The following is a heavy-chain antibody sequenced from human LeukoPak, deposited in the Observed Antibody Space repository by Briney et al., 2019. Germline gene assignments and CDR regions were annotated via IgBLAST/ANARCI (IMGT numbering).Heavy chain of an antibody. Sequence: GGSLRLSCAASGFTFSSYEMDWVRQAPGKGLEWVSYISSTGSNIYYAGSVKGRFTISRDNAKNSLYLQMNSLRADDTAVYYCARAEYGHYWGQGTLVTVSS. V-gene: IGHV3-48*03. J-gene: IGHJ4*02. D-gene: IGHD2/OR15-2a*01. CDR1: GFTFSSYE. CDR2: ISSTGSNI. CDR3: ARAEYGHY.